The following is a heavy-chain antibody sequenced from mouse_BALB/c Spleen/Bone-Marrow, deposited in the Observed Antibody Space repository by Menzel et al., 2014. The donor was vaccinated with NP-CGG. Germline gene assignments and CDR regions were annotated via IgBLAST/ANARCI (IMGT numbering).Heavy chain of an antibody. CDR1: GFTFSGYA. J-gene: IGHJ3*01. CDR2: ISSGGSYT. D-gene: IGHD2-12*01. Sequence: EVMLVESGGGLVKPGGSLKLSCAASGFTFSGYAMSWVRQTPEKRLEWVATISSGGSYTYYPDSVKGRFTISRDNAKNSLYLQMSSLRSEDTAMYYCARQTGSYDDWFAYWGQGTLVTVSA. CDR3: ARQTGSYDDWFAY. V-gene: IGHV5-9-1*01.